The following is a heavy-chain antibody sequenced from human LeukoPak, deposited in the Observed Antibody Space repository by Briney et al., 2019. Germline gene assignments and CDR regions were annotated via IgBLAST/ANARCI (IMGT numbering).Heavy chain of an antibody. Sequence: GGSLRLSCAASGFTFSSYAMSWVRQAPGKGLEWVSAISGSGGSTYYADSVKGRFTISRDNSKNTLYLQMNSLRAEDTAVYYCATGFLEWLLSPLGSFYYGMDVWGQGTTVTVSS. CDR1: GFTFSSYA. V-gene: IGHV3-23*01. J-gene: IGHJ6*02. CDR2: ISGSGGST. CDR3: ATGFLEWLLSPLGSFYYGMDV. D-gene: IGHD3-3*01.